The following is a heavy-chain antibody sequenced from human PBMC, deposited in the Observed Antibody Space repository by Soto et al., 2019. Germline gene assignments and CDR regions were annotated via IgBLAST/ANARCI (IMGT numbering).Heavy chain of an antibody. J-gene: IGHJ6*02. CDR3: ARDRGYSGYDSPRFYYGMDV. CDR1: GFTFSSYG. D-gene: IGHD5-12*01. CDR2: IWYDGSNK. Sequence: QVQLVESGGGVVQPGRSLRLSCAASGFTFSSYGMHWVRQAPGKGLEWVAVIWYDGSNKWYADSVKGRFTISRDTSKNTLYLQLNSLIAEDTAVYTCARDRGYSGYDSPRFYYGMDVWGQGTTVSVSS. V-gene: IGHV3-33*01.